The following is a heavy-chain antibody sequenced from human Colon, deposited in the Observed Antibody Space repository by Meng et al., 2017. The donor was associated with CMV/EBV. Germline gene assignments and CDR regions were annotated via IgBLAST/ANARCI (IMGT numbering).Heavy chain of an antibody. Sequence: GGSLRLSCAVSGFTFSSYWMHWVRQAPGKGLVWVSRINSDGSSTSYADSVKGRFTISRDNAKNTLYLQMNSLRGEDTAVYYCARGTPYYDFWSGYYTLDYWGQGTLVTVSS. J-gene: IGHJ4*02. CDR2: INSDGSST. CDR1: GFTFSSYW. D-gene: IGHD3-3*01. CDR3: ARGTPYYDFWSGYYTLDY. V-gene: IGHV3-74*01.